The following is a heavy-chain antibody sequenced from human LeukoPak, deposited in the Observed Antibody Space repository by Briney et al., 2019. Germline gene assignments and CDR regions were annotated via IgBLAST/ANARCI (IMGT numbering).Heavy chain of an antibody. CDR2: IRYDGSNK. V-gene: IGHV3-30*02. D-gene: IGHD3-3*01. CDR1: GFPLSSYG. Sequence: GGALRLSCAASGFPLSSYGMHWVRQAPGKGLEGVAFIRYDGSNKYYADSVKGRFTIYRHNSKNTLYLQMNSQRAEDRAVYFCAKDVSICGVVRAAFDYWGQGTLVTVSS. CDR3: AKDVSICGVVRAAFDY. J-gene: IGHJ4*02.